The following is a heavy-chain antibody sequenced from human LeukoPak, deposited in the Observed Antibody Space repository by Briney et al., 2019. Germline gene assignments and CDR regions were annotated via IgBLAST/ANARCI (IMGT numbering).Heavy chain of an antibody. J-gene: IGHJ4*02. Sequence: GGSLRLXCAASGFTFSDYYMTWIRQAPGKGLEWVSYISTSGSTIYYADSVKGRFTISRDNAKNSLYLQMNSLRAEDTAVYYCARNYDFWSGYTFWGQGTLVTVSS. CDR1: GFTFSDYY. CDR3: ARNYDFWSGYTF. V-gene: IGHV3-11*04. D-gene: IGHD3-3*01. CDR2: ISTSGSTI.